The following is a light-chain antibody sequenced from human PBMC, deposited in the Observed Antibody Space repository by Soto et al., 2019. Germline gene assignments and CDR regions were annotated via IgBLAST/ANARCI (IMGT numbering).Light chain of an antibody. V-gene: IGLV2-8*01. Sequence: QSALTQPPSASGSPGQSVTISCTGTSSDVGGYNYVSWYQQHPGKAPKLMIYEVSKRPSGVPDRFSGSKSGNTASLTGSGLQAEDEADYYCSSYAGSNKSVFGTGTKLTVL. CDR2: EVS. J-gene: IGLJ1*01. CDR3: SSYAGSNKSV. CDR1: SSDVGGYNY.